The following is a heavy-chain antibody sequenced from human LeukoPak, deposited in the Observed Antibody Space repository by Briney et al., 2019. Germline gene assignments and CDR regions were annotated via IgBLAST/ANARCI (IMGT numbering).Heavy chain of an antibody. V-gene: IGHV3-7*01. CDR3: ARWLYSGGWAMDY. CDR2: IRADGSAQ. J-gene: IGHJ4*02. Sequence: GGSLRLSCAASEFTFSTYYMTWVRQAPGKGLEWVGSIRADGSAQFYVDSVRGRFTISGDNAKDSLYLQMNSLRAEDTAVYYCARWLYSGGWAMDYWGQGTLVSVSS. D-gene: IGHD6-19*01. CDR1: EFTFSTYY.